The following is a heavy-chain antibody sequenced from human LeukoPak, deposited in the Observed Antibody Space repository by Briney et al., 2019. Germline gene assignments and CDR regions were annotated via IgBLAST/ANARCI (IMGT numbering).Heavy chain of an antibody. D-gene: IGHD1-26*01. CDR3: AVGGVGATSIDY. CDR2: ISAYNGNT. V-gene: IGHV1-18*01. CDR1: GYTFTSYG. J-gene: IGHJ4*02. Sequence: ASVKVSCKASGYTFTSYGISWVRQAPGQGLEWMGWISAYNGNTKYAQKLQGRVTMTTDTSTSTAYMELSSLRSEDTAVYYCAVGGVGATSIDYWGQGTLVTVSS.